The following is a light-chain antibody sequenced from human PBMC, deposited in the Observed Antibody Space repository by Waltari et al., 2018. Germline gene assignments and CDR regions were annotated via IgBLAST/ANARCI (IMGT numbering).Light chain of an antibody. CDR1: QSLLHSNGNTY. CDR3: MQGTQFPYT. Sequence: DVVMTQSPLSLPITPGQPASMTCQSSQSLLHSNGNTYLSWFLQKPGQPPRRLIYKVSNRDSGVPDRFSGSGAGTDFTLKISRVEAEDVGVYYCMQGTQFPYTFGQGTKVEIK. V-gene: IGKV2-30*02. CDR2: KVS. J-gene: IGKJ2*01.